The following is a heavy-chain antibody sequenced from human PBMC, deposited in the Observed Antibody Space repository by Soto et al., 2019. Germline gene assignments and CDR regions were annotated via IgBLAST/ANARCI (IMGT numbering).Heavy chain of an antibody. Sequence: GASVKVSCKASGYTFTDYGVSWVRQAPGQGLEWMGWVSSYNGTTNYAQKLQDRVTMTTDTSTSSAYMELRSLGSDDTAVYYCARDLYRDYYDSSGYGGYFDYWGQGTLVTVSS. CDR3: ARDLYRDYYDSSGYGGYFDY. J-gene: IGHJ4*02. CDR2: VSSYNGTT. D-gene: IGHD3-22*01. CDR1: GYTFTDYG. V-gene: IGHV1-18*01.